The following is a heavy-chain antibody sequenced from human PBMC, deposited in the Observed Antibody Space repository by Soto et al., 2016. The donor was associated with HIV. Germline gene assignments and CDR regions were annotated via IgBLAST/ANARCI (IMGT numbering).Heavy chain of an antibody. CDR1: GFTFSDYY. D-gene: IGHD3-10*01. CDR2: ISSSSSYT. J-gene: IGHJ3*02. Sequence: QVQLVESGGGLVKPGGSLRLSCAASGFTFSDYYMSWIRQAPGKGLEWVSYISSSSSYTNYADSVKGRFTIFRDNAKSSLYLQMNSLRAEDTAVYYCARHYGSGPGGAFDIWGQGTMVTVSS. CDR3: ARHYGSGPGGAFDI. V-gene: IGHV3-11*05.